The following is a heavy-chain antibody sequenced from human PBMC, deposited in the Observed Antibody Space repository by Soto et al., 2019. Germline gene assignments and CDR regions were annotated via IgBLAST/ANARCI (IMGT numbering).Heavy chain of an antibody. V-gene: IGHV4-39*01. CDR2: IYYSGST. CDR1: GGSISSSSYY. D-gene: IGHD3-10*01. CDR3: ARHEVGEFEKKNYWFDP. Sequence: QLQLQESGPGLVKPSETLSLTCTVSGGSISSSSYYWGWIRQPPGKGLEWIGSIYYSGSTYYNPSLKSRVTISVDTSKNQFSLKLSSVTAADTAVYYCARHEVGEFEKKNYWFDPWGQGTLVTVSS. J-gene: IGHJ5*02.